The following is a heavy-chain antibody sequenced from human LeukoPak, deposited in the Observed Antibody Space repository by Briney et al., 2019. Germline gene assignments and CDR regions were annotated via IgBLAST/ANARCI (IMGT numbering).Heavy chain of an antibody. D-gene: IGHD1-26*01. CDR1: GYTFTGYY. CDR3: ARDRRRWGLLTINY. J-gene: IGHJ4*02. Sequence: ASVKVSCKASGYTFTGYYMHWVRQAPGQGLEWMGWINPNSGGTNYAQKFQGRVTMTRDTSISTAYMELSRLGSDDTAVYYCARDRRRWGLLTINYWGQGTLVTVSS. CDR2: INPNSGGT. V-gene: IGHV1-2*02.